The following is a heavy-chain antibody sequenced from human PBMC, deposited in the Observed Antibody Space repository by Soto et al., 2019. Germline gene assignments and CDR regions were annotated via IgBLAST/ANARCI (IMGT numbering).Heavy chain of an antibody. CDR3: AREASAVISLDY. CDR2: FNPNSGDT. Sequence: VSCKASGYIFTAYSMHWVRQAPGQGLERVGWFNPNSGDTIYAQKFQGRVTLTGDTSISTAYMELYSLTSDDTAVYYCAREASAVISLDYWGQGTLVTVSS. V-gene: IGHV1-2*02. D-gene: IGHD6-19*01. J-gene: IGHJ4*02. CDR1: GYIFTAYS.